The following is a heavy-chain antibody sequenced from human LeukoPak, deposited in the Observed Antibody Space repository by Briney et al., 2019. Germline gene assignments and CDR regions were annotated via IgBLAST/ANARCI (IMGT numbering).Heavy chain of an antibody. Sequence: GGSLRLSCVVSGFTFSHYWLTWVRQTPRKGLEFVANINQDGSVENYVDSVKGRFTISRVNAKNSLYLQMSSLRVDDTAIYYCARDPGFSSFDFWGQGALVSVSS. CDR3: ARDPGFSSFDF. CDR1: GFTFSHYW. J-gene: IGHJ4*02. CDR2: INQDGSVE. D-gene: IGHD2-2*01. V-gene: IGHV3-7*03.